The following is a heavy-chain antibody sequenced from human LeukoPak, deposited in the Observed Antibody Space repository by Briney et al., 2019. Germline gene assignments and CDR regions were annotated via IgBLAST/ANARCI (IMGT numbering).Heavy chain of an antibody. V-gene: IGHV4-39*01. CDR3: ASEQGFGELLTFDY. CDR2: IYYSGST. J-gene: IGHJ4*02. Sequence: SETLSLTCTVSGGSISSSSYYWGWIRQPPGKGLEWIGSIYYSGSTYYNLSLKSRVTISVDTSKNQFSLKLSSVTAADTAVYYCASEQGFGELLTFDYWGQGTLVTVSS. D-gene: IGHD3-10*01. CDR1: GGSISSSSYY.